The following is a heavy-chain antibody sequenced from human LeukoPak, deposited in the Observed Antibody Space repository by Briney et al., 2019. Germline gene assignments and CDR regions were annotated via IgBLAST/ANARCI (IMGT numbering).Heavy chain of an antibody. D-gene: IGHD4-23*01. CDR3: AKADTTVADGMDV. V-gene: IGHV3-9*01. J-gene: IGHJ6*02. CDR2: ISGNSGSL. Sequence: GGSLRLSCAASGFTFSSYAMSWVRQAPGKGLEWVSGISGNSGSLGYADSVKGRFTISRDNAKNFLYLQMNSLRAEDTALYYCAKADTTVADGMDVWGQGTTVTVSS. CDR1: GFTFSSYA.